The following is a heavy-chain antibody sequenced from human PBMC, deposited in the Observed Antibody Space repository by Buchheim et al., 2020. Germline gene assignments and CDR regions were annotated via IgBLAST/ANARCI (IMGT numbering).Heavy chain of an antibody. J-gene: IGHJ5*02. V-gene: IGHV3-30*09. CDR3: ARGRGDSSSWYNWFDP. D-gene: IGHD6-13*01. CDR2: ISYDGSNK. CDR1: GFTFSSYA. Sequence: QVQLVESGGGVVQPGRSLRLSCAASGFTFSSYAMHWVRQAPGKGLEWVAVISYDGSNKYYADSVKGRFAISRDTSKNTLYLQMNSLRAEDTAVYYCARGRGDSSSWYNWFDPWGQGTL.